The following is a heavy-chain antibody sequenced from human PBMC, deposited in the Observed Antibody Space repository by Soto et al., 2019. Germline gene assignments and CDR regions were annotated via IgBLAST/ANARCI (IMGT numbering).Heavy chain of an antibody. Sequence: PSETLSLTCTVSGGSISSGDYYWSWIRQPPGKGLEWIGYIYYSGSTYYNPSLKSRVTISVDTSKNQFSLKLSSVTAADTAVYYCARNFGGDCYSWFYYYGMDFWGQGTSVTVSS. D-gene: IGHD2-21*02. CDR3: ARNFGGDCYSWFYYYGMDF. CDR1: GGSISSGDYY. V-gene: IGHV4-30-4*01. CDR2: IYYSGST. J-gene: IGHJ6*02.